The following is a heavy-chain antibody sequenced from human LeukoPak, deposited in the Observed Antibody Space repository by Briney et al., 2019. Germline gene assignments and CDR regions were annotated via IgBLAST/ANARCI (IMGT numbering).Heavy chain of an antibody. J-gene: IGHJ4*02. D-gene: IGHD3/OR15-3a*01. CDR1: GFTFSSYS. CDR3: ARDTSVYWTDIDY. CDR2: IDSSSTTI. Sequence: PGGSLRLSCAASGFTFSSYSMSWVRQAPGKVLEWVSYIDSSSTTIYYSDSVKGRFTISRDNAKNSLYLQMNSLRAEDTAVYYCARDTSVYWTDIDYWGQGTLVTVSS. V-gene: IGHV3-48*01.